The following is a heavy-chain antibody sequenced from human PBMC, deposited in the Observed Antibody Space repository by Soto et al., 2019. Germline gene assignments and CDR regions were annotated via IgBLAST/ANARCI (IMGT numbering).Heavy chain of an antibody. J-gene: IGHJ6*02. D-gene: IGHD6-13*01. V-gene: IGHV1-46*01. CDR3: AIDFGGAAAGTGGNYYYYGMDV. CDR2: INPSGGST. Sequence: ASVKVSCKASGYIFINYYIHWVRQAPGQGLEWIGIINPSGGSTSYAQKFQGRVTMTRDTSTSTVYMELSSLRSEDTAVYYCAIDFGGAAAGTGGNYYYYGMDVWGQGTTVTVSS. CDR1: GYIFINYY.